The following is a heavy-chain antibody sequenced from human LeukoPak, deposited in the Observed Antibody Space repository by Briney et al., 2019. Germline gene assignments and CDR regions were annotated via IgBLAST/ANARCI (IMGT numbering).Heavy chain of an antibody. CDR2: ISAQHGQT. J-gene: IGHJ4*02. V-gene: IGHV1-18*01. CDR3: AGSLGYCTSNVCYLKY. CDR1: GYSENFYG. D-gene: IGHD2-8*01. Sequence: GASVKVSCKTSGYSENFYGITWVRQVAGQGLEWMEWISAQHGQTEYAPNSQDRVTMTTDTYTNTAYMELRSLRSDDTAVYYCAGSLGYCTSNVCYLKYWGQGTLVTVSS.